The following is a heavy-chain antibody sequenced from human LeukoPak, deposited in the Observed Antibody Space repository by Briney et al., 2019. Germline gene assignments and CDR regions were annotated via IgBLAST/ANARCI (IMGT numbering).Heavy chain of an antibody. CDR2: TGSTGVST. Sequence: GGSLRLACAASGYTFSSYAMNWVRQAPGKGLEWVSATGSTGVSTFYADSVKGRFTVSRDNSKNTLSLQMNSLRAEDTAVYYCAKDPGVVPAHYFDYWGQGILVTVSS. D-gene: IGHD2-2*01. J-gene: IGHJ4*02. CDR1: GYTFSSYA. V-gene: IGHV3-23*01. CDR3: AKDPGVVPAHYFDY.